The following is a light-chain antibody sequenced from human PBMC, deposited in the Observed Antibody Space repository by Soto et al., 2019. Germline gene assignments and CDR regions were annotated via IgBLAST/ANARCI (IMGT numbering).Light chain of an antibody. V-gene: IGKV3-20*01. CDR3: QQYGSSLPWT. CDR1: QSVSSSY. CDR2: GAS. Sequence: GWMKKQGTLSLSPGERATLSLRASQSVSSSYLAWYQQKPGQAPRLLIYGASSRATGIPDRFSGSGSGTDFTLTISRLEPEDFAVYYCQQYGSSLPWTFGQVTIVDIK. J-gene: IGKJ1*01.